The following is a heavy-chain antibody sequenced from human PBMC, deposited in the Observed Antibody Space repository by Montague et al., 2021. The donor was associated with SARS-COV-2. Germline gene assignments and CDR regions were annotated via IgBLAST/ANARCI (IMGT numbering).Heavy chain of an antibody. CDR3: ARDGTAGDWFDP. V-gene: IGHV4-31*03. J-gene: IGHJ5*02. Sequence: TLSLTCTVSGGSIRSENYYWSWIRQHPGKGLEWIGYIHYSGSTDYNPSLNSRASISVDTSKNQFSLKLRSVTAADTVVYFCARDGTAGDWFDPWGQGTLVTVSS. CDR2: IHYSGST. D-gene: IGHD1-26*01. CDR1: GGSIRSENYY.